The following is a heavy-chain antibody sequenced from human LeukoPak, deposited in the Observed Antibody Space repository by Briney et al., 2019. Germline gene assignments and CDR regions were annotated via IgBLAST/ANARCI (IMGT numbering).Heavy chain of an antibody. CDR3: AKAGYGSGNNWFDP. Sequence: PGRSLRLSCAASGFTFSSYGMHWVRQAPGKGLERVAVISYDGSNKYYADSVKGRFTISRDNSKNTLYLQMNSLRAEDTAVYYCAKAGYGSGNNWFDPWGQGTLVTVSS. D-gene: IGHD3-10*01. CDR1: GFTFSSYG. CDR2: ISYDGSNK. J-gene: IGHJ5*02. V-gene: IGHV3-30*18.